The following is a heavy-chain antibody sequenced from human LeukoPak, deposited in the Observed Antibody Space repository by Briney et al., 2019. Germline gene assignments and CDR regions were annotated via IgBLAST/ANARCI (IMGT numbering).Heavy chain of an antibody. CDR1: GFTFSDYY. CDR2: ISSSGSTI. D-gene: IGHD3-10*01. CDR3: ARDSRVLLWFGESPVYNWFDP. J-gene: IGHJ5*02. Sequence: GGSLRLSCAASGFTFSDYYMSWIRQAPGKGLECVSYISSSGSTIYYADSVKGRFTISRDNAKNSLYLQTNSLRAEDTAVYYCARDSRVLLWFGESPVYNWFDPWGQGTLVTVSS. V-gene: IGHV3-11*01.